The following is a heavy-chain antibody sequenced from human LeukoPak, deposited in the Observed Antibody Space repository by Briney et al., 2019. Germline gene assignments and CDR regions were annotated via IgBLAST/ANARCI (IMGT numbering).Heavy chain of an antibody. Sequence: ASVKVSCKGSGYIFTNYAVHWVRQAPGQGLEWLGWINPGNGDTKYSQKSQGRVTVTSDTSAATAYVELSSLTSEDTAVYYCARDRLLPHPDAFDIWGQGTMVTVSS. CDR3: ARDRLLPHPDAFDI. D-gene: IGHD2-21*02. CDR1: GYIFTNYA. J-gene: IGHJ3*02. V-gene: IGHV1-3*01. CDR2: INPGNGDT.